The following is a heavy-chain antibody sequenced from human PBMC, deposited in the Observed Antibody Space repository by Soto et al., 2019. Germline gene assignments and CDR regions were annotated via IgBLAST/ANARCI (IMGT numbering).Heavy chain of an antibody. CDR3: ARGHGYCTNGVCRIFDY. J-gene: IGHJ4*02. D-gene: IGHD2-8*01. CDR1: GGSFSSYY. CDR2: INHSGST. V-gene: IGHV4-34*01. Sequence: SETLSLTCAVSGGSFSSYYWSWSRQPPGKGLEWIGEINHSGSTNYNPSLKSRVTTSVDTSKNKFSLKLSSVTAADTAVYYCARGHGYCTNGVCRIFDYWGQGTLVTVSS.